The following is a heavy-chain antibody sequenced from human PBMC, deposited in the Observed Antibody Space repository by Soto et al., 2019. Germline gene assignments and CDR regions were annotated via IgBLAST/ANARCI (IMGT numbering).Heavy chain of an antibody. J-gene: IGHJ4*02. D-gene: IGHD6-6*01. Sequence: PXESLKISCKGSGYSFTSYWIGWVRQIPGKGLEWMGIIYPGDSDTRYSPSFQGQVTISADKSISTAYLQWSSLKASDTAMYYCARLRARASGIFDYWGQGTLVTVSS. V-gene: IGHV5-51*01. CDR2: IYPGDSDT. CDR1: GYSFTSYW. CDR3: ARLRARASGIFDY.